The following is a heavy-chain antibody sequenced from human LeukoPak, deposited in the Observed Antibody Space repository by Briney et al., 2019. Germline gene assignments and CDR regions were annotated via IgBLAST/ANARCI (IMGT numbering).Heavy chain of an antibody. CDR3: TTDVDSRGSYGLLF. J-gene: IGHJ4*02. V-gene: IGHV3-15*01. CDR2: IKSKTDGGTT. CDR1: GFTFSNAW. Sequence: AGGSLRLSCAASGFTFSNAWMSWVRQAPGKGLEWVGRIKSKTDGGTTDYAAPVKGRFTISRDDSKNTLYLQMNSLKTEDTAVYYFTTDVDSRGSYGLLFWGQRTLVTVSS. D-gene: IGHD6-19*01.